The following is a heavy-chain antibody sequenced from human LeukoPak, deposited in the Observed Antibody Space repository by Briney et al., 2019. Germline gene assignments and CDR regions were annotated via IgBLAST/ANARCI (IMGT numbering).Heavy chain of an antibody. V-gene: IGHV3-74*01. Sequence: EGSLRLSCAASGFTFSSYWMHRVRQAPGKGLVWVSRINSDGSSTSYADSVKGRFTISRDNAKNTLYLQMNSLRAEDTAVYYCARDGWYCSSTSCSSSNWFDPWGQGTLVTVSS. CDR2: INSDGSST. CDR3: ARDGWYCSSTSCSSSNWFDP. J-gene: IGHJ5*02. D-gene: IGHD2-2*01. CDR1: GFTFSSYW.